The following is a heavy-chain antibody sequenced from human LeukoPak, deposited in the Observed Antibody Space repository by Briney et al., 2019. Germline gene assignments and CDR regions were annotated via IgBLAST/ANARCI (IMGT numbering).Heavy chain of an antibody. CDR3: AIGRALDFSNWFDG. D-gene: IGHD3-9*01. J-gene: IGHJ5*02. CDR1: GFIFCDYY. Sequence: GGSQSLFCAASGFIFCDYYASWIRQAPREGLECGTYMGSSGCKIYYADSVKGRLTIYRDNEQNSLYLQMNSRRAEDGSVYFYAIGRALDFSNWFDGWGQGTLVTVSS. CDR2: MGSSGCKI. V-gene: IGHV3-11*01.